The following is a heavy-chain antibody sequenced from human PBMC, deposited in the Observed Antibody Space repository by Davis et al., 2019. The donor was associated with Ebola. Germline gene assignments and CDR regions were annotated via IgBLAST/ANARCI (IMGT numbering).Heavy chain of an antibody. CDR1: GFTFSSYA. CDR2: ISSSSSYT. J-gene: IGHJ4*02. Sequence: GGSLRLSCAASGFTFSSYAMSWVRQAPGKGLEWVSYISSSSSYTNYADSVKGRFTISRDNAKNSLYLQMNSLRAEDTAVYYCARERAAAYFDYWGQGTLVTVSS. V-gene: IGHV3-21*05. D-gene: IGHD6-13*01. CDR3: ARERAAAYFDY.